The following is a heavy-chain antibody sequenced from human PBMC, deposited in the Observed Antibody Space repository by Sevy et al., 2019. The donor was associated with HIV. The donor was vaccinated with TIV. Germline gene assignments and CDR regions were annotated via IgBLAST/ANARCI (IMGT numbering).Heavy chain of an antibody. Sequence: GGSLRLSCAGSGFTFSNYWMHWVRQAPGKGLEWVSRINSDGSSTCYADSVTGRFTISRDNAKNTLYLQMNSLRAEDTAVYYCARGPYYGDTNTYFFMHYWGQGTLVTVSS. J-gene: IGHJ4*02. CDR2: INSDGSST. D-gene: IGHD3-22*01. CDR1: GFTFSNYW. V-gene: IGHV3-74*01. CDR3: ARGPYYGDTNTYFFMHY.